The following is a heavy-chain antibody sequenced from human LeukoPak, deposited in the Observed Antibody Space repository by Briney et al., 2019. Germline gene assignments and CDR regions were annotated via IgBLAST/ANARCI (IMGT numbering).Heavy chain of an antibody. CDR1: GGSISSGGYY. D-gene: IGHD3-22*01. CDR3: ARRSLRSDYDSSGNFDY. Sequence: SQTLSLTCTVSGGSISSGGYYWSWIRQPPGKGLEWIGEINHSGSTNYNPSLKSRVTISVDTSKNQFSLKLSSVTAADTAVYYCARRSLRSDYDSSGNFDYWGQGTLVTVSS. J-gene: IGHJ4*02. V-gene: IGHV4-30-2*01. CDR2: INHSGST.